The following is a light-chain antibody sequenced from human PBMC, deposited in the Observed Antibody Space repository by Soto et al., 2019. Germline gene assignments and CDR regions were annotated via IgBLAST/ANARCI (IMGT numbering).Light chain of an antibody. Sequence: EIVMTQSPATLSVSPGERATLSCRASQSVSSNLAWYQQKPGQAPRLLMYATSTRATGIPDRFSGSGSGTEFSLTISSLQSEDLAVYHCQQYDNKPPITFGQGTRLEIK. CDR3: QQYDNKPPIT. CDR1: QSVSSN. J-gene: IGKJ5*01. CDR2: ATS. V-gene: IGKV3-15*01.